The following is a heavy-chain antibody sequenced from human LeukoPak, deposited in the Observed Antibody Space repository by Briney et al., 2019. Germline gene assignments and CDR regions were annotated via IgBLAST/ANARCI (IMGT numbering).Heavy chain of an antibody. CDR1: GYRFTTYW. CDR3: TRLPGSSGLGWFDP. CDR2: IYPGDSDI. J-gene: IGHJ5*02. D-gene: IGHD3-22*01. Sequence: GESLKISCEGSGYRFTTYWIGWVRQMPGKGLEWVAMIYPGDSDIRYSPSFQGQVTISADKSISTAYLQWSSLKASDTAIYYYTRLPGSSGLGWFDPWGQGTPVTVSS. V-gene: IGHV5-51*01.